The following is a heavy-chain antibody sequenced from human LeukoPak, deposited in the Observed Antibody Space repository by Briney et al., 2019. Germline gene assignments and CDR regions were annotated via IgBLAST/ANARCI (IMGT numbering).Heavy chain of an antibody. CDR2: IYTSGST. J-gene: IGHJ4*02. D-gene: IGHD3-22*01. Sequence: RSETLSLTCTVSTRSISSYYWSWIRQPAGKGLEWIGRIYTSGSTNYNPSLKSRVTMSVDTSKNQFSLKLSSVTAADTAVYYCAREDLATMIVVVTEYYFDYWGQGTLVTVSS. V-gene: IGHV4-4*07. CDR1: TRSISSYY. CDR3: AREDLATMIVVVTEYYFDY.